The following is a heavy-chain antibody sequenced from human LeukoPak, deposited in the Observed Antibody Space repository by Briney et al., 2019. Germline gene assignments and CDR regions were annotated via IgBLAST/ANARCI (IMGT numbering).Heavy chain of an antibody. J-gene: IGHJ5*02. Sequence: PGGSLRLSCAAPGFTFSSYEMNWVRQAPGKGLEWVSYISDSGRTIKYADSVKGRFTMSRDNAKNSLYLQMNSLRAEDTAVYYCARDNSGWSLDPWGQGTLVTVSS. CDR2: ISDSGRTI. CDR3: ARDNSGWSLDP. V-gene: IGHV3-48*03. D-gene: IGHD6-19*01. CDR1: GFTFSSYE.